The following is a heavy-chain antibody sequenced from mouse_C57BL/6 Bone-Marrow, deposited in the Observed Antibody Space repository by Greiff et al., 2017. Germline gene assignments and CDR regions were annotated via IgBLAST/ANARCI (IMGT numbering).Heavy chain of an antibody. Sequence: EVQGVESGGDLVKPGGSLKLSCAASGFTFSSYGMSWVRQTPDKRLEWVATISSGGSYTYYPDSVKGRFTISRDNAKNTLYLQMSSLKSEDTAMYNCARLWTTVVAKTDYWGQGTTLTVSS. D-gene: IGHD1-1*01. CDR3: ARLWTTVVAKTDY. V-gene: IGHV5-6*01. CDR2: ISSGGSYT. CDR1: GFTFSSYG. J-gene: IGHJ2*01.